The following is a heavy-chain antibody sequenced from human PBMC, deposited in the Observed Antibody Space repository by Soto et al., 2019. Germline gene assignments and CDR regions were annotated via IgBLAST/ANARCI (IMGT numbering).Heavy chain of an antibody. D-gene: IGHD6-6*01. CDR1: GGSISSYY. V-gene: IGHV4-59*01. CDR3: ARDSFPPYSSSSKGFDY. CDR2: LDYSGTT. Sequence: QVQLQESGPGLVKPSETLSLICTVSGGSISSYYWTWIRQSPGKGLEWIASLDYSGTTNYNPSLKSRITTAVDPSKKQFSLKMRSVTAADTAVYYCARDSFPPYSSSSKGFDYWGQGSLVTVST. J-gene: IGHJ4*02.